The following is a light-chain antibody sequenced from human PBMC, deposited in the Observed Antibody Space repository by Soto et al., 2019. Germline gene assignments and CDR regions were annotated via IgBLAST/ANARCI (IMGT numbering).Light chain of an antibody. CDR2: DVS. V-gene: IGLV2-14*03. Sequence: QSALTQPASVSGSPGLSITISCTGTSSDVGAYNFVSWYQQHPDKAPKLMIFDVSSRPSGVSNRFSGSKSGNTASLTISGLQSEDEAEYYCGSYTTSSNYVFGTGTKVT. CDR1: SSDVGAYNF. CDR3: GSYTTSSNYV. J-gene: IGLJ1*01.